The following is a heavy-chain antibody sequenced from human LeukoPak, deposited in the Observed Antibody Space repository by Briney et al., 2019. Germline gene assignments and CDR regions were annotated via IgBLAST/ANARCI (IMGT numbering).Heavy chain of an antibody. CDR1: GITVSNNY. D-gene: IGHD3-22*01. V-gene: IGHV3-66*01. J-gene: IGHJ6*02. Sequence: PGGSLTLFCAASGITVSNNYMTWVRQAPGRGVEWVSLIYSGGTTFYADPVKGRLTISRDNSKNTLYLQMNSLRAEDTAVYYCARVSTYESSGYPYYYYAMDVWGQGTTVTVSS. CDR3: ARVSTYESSGYPYYYYAMDV. CDR2: IYSGGTT.